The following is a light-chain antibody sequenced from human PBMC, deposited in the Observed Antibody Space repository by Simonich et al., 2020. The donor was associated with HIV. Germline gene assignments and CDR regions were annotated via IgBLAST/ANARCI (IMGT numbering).Light chain of an antibody. V-gene: IGKV3-15*01. CDR3: QQRSNWPPLT. J-gene: IGKJ4*01. CDR1: QGVSSN. Sequence: EIVMTQSPATLSVSPGERATLSCRASQGVSSNLAWYQQKPGQAPRLLISGASTRATGIPARFSGSGSGTDFTLTISSLEPEDFAVYYCQQRSNWPPLTFGGGTKVEIK. CDR2: GAS.